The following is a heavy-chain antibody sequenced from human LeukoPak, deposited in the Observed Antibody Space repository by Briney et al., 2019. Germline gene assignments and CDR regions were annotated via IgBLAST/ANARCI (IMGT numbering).Heavy chain of an antibody. D-gene: IGHD5-24*01. J-gene: IGHJ4*02. CDR3: ATDRRGGLRDGYNS. V-gene: IGHV1-46*01. Sequence: ASVKVSCKASGYTFTTHYMHWVRQASGQGLGWMGVIIPNDGSTTYAQKFQGRVTMTRDMSTSTVYMELSSLRSEDTAGYYCATDRRGGLRDGYNSWGQGTLVTVSS. CDR2: IIPNDGST. CDR1: GYTFTTHY.